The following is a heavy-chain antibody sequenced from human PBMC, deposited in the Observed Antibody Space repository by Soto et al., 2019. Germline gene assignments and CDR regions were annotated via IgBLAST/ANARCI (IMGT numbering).Heavy chain of an antibody. Sequence: SQTLSLTCSVCCGSISKYYWRWIRQSAEKRLEWIGRVSSTGSSYYNPSLKSRVTISVDTSKNQVSLNLTSVTAADTAVYYCARGVPAAGNGWSESWGQGTMVTVSS. CDR3: ARGVPAAGNGWSES. CDR2: VSSTGSS. J-gene: IGHJ5*01. CDR1: CGSISKYY. D-gene: IGHD6-13*01. V-gene: IGHV4-4*07.